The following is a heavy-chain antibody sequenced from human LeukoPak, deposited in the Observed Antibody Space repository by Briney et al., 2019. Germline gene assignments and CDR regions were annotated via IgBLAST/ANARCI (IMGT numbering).Heavy chain of an antibody. J-gene: IGHJ4*02. CDR3: ARDGEIPMVRGVPFDY. CDR2: ISYDGGKK. Sequence: PGRSLRLSCAASGFTFSSHDMHWVRQAPGKGLEWVAFISYDGGKKDYADSVKGRFTISRDNSRNTLYLQMNSLRAEDTAVYYCARDGEIPMVRGVPFDYWGQGTLVTVSS. D-gene: IGHD3-10*01. V-gene: IGHV3-30*03. CDR1: GFTFSSHD.